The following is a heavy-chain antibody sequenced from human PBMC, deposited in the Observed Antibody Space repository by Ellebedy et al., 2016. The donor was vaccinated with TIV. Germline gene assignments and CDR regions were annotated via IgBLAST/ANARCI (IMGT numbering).Heavy chain of an antibody. CDR1: GFTFSSYD. Sequence: GESLKISCAASGFTFSSYDMSWVRQAPGKGLEWVSHISTSGYTKYYAESVKGRFTISRDNAKNSLYLQMNSLRDEDTAVYYCARDPADYWGQGTLVTVSS. CDR3: ARDPADY. CDR2: ISTSGYTK. V-gene: IGHV3-48*02. J-gene: IGHJ4*02.